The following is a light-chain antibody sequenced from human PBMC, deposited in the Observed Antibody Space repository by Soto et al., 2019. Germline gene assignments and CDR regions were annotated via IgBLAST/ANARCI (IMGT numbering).Light chain of an antibody. Sequence: EIVLTQSPATRSLSPGERVTLSCRASQSVSSYLAWYQQQPGQAPRLLIYDASNRATGIPARFSGSGSGTDFTLTISSLEPEDFAVYYCQQRSNFMYTFGQGTKLEIK. V-gene: IGKV3-11*01. CDR3: QQRSNFMYT. J-gene: IGKJ2*01. CDR1: QSVSSY. CDR2: DAS.